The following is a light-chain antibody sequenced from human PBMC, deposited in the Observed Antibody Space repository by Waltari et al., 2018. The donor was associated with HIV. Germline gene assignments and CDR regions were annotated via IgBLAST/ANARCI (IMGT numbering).Light chain of an antibody. CDR1: NIGTKS. Sequence: SYVLTQPPSVSVAPGKTAKITCAGNNIGTKSVHWYQQKPDQAPVLVIYYNADRPSGIPERFSGSNSGNTATLTINRVEAGDEADYYCHVWDTISDHVVFGGGSKLTVL. CDR3: HVWDTISDHVV. CDR2: YNA. J-gene: IGLJ2*01. V-gene: IGLV3-21*04.